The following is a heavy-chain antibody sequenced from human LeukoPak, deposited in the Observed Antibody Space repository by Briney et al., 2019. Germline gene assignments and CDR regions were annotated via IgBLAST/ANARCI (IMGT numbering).Heavy chain of an antibody. V-gene: IGHV4-59*01. CDR2: IYYSGST. CDR3: ARRGWDSTFDY. CDR1: GGSISSYY. J-gene: IGHJ4*02. D-gene: IGHD2/OR15-2a*01. Sequence: SETLSLTCTVSGGSISSYYWSWIRQPPGKGLEWIGYIYYSGSTNYNPSLKSRVTISVGTSKNQFSLKLSSVTAADTAVYYCARRGWDSTFDYWGQGTLVTVSS.